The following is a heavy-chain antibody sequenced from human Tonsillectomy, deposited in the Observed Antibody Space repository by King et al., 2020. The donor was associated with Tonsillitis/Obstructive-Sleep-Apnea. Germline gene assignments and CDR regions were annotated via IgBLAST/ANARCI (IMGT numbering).Heavy chain of an antibody. CDR2: ISTSSSTI. V-gene: IGHV3-48*02. J-gene: IGHJ4*02. CDR3: ARGFGSPLDY. Sequence: QLVQSGGGWVQPGGSLRLSCGASGFTFSTYSMNWVRQAPGKGLEWVSYISTSSSTIYYADSVKGRFTISRDNAKNSLYLQMNSLRDEDTAVYYCARGFGSPLDYWGQGTPVTVSS. D-gene: IGHD3-10*01. CDR1: GFTFSTYS.